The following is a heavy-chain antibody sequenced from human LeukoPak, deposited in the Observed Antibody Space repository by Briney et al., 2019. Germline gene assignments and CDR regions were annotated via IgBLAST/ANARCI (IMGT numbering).Heavy chain of an antibody. V-gene: IGHV2-5*01. J-gene: IGHJ6*03. CDR3: AHSHYCSGGSCYWVYYYYYYMDV. CDR1: GGSISSYYW. Sequence: TLSLTCTVSGGSISSYYWSWIRQPPGKGLEWLALIYWNDDKRYSPSLKSRLTITKDTSKNQVVLTMTNMDPVDTATYYCAHSHYCSGGSCYWVYYYYYYMDVWGKGTTVTVSS. D-gene: IGHD2-15*01. CDR2: IYWNDDK.